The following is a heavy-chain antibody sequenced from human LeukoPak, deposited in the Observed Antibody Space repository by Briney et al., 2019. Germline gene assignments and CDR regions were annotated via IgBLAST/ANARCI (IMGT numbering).Heavy chain of an antibody. J-gene: IGHJ4*02. V-gene: IGHV4-4*07. Sequence: SETLSLTCAVFGGSFSGYYWSWIRQPAGKGLEWIGRIYTSGSTNYNPSLKSRVTISVDTSKNQFSLKLSSVTAADTAVYYCARVPTAVAGGGFDYWGQGTLVTVSS. CDR2: IYTSGST. D-gene: IGHD6-19*01. CDR1: GGSFSGYY. CDR3: ARVPTAVAGGGFDY.